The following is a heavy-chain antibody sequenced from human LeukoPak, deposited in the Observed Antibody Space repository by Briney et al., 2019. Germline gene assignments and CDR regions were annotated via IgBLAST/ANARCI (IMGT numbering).Heavy chain of an antibody. CDR1: GYTFTGYF. V-gene: IGHV1-2*02. Sequence: ASVKVSCKASGYTFTGYFMHWVRQAPGQGLEWMGWINPNNGGTTYAQKFQGRVTMTRDTSISTAYMELIKLRSDDTAVYYCARDTRLGAVNSNPIGFWGQGTLVTVSS. J-gene: IGHJ4*02. CDR2: INPNNGGT. CDR3: ARDTRLGAVNSNPIGF. D-gene: IGHD6-13*01.